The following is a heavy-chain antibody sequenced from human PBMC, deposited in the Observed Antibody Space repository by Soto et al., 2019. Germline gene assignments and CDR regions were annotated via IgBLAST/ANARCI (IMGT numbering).Heavy chain of an antibody. J-gene: IGHJ4*02. CDR3: ARGVIIRGAAIDS. D-gene: IGHD3-10*01. CDR2: IYHSGST. V-gene: IGHV4-30-2*01. CDR1: GDSISSSFC. Sequence: QVQLQESASGLVKPLETLSLTCIVSGDSISSSFCWHWVLRPPGEGLEWVGYIYHSGSTLYNPSPGCRITIAVDSSKNMFYLKLSDVTAEDTAVYDCARGVIIRGAAIDSWGQVNLVSVSS.